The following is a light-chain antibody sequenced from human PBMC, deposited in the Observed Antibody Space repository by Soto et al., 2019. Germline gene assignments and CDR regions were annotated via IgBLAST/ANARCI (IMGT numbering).Light chain of an antibody. Sequence: EIVMTQSPATLSVSPGESATLSCRASQSFIINLPWYQQKPGQAPRLLIYGASTRATGFPARFCGSGSGPEFTLTINSLQSEDSAVYYWQQYNDWHPVPFVGGIKVDI. CDR3: QQYNDWHPVP. J-gene: IGKJ4*01. CDR1: QSFIIN. CDR2: GAS. V-gene: IGKV3-15*01.